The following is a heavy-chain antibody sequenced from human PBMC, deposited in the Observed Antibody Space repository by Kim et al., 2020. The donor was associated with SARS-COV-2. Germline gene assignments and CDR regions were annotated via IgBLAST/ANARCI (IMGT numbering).Heavy chain of an antibody. D-gene: IGHD1-26*01. V-gene: IGHV3-9*01. CDR1: GFNFSDYA. CDR2: ISRDGGHI. J-gene: IGHJ4*02. Sequence: GGSLRLSCATSGFNFSDYAMHWVRQDPEKGLEWVSGISRDGGHIEYAAYVKCRFTISRDNAKNSLYLQMNSLRLEDTALYYCAKDVGPGIGAIGDWGQGDLVTVFS. CDR3: AKDVGPGIGAIGD.